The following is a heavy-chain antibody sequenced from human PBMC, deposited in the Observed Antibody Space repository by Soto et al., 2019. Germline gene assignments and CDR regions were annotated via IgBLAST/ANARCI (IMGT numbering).Heavy chain of an antibody. D-gene: IGHD3-22*01. Sequence: SETLSLTCSVSGGSISSCDYCWSWVRQPPGKGLELIGYVCYSGSTYYSPSLKSRVAMSVDTSKSQFSLKLTSVTAADTAIYCCARGVKYDSGGIDAFDIWAQGTMVTVSS. CDR1: GGSISSCDYC. CDR2: VCYSGST. V-gene: IGHV4-30-4*01. CDR3: ARGVKYDSGGIDAFDI. J-gene: IGHJ3*02.